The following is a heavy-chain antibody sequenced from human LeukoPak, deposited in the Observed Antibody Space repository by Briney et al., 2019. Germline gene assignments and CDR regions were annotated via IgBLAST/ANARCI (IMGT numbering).Heavy chain of an antibody. J-gene: IGHJ4*02. V-gene: IGHV1-2*02. CDR3: ARTGSSSWYLPGDY. D-gene: IGHD6-13*01. CDR1: GYTFTGYY. CDR2: INPNSGGT. Sequence: ASVKVSCKASGYTFTGYYMHWVRQAPGQGLEWMGWINPNSGGTNYAQKFQGRFTMTRDTSISTAYMELSRLRSDDTAVYYCARTGSSSWYLPGDYWGQGTLVTVSS.